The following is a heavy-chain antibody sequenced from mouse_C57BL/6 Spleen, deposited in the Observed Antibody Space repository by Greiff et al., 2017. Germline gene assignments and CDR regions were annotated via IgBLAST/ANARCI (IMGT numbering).Heavy chain of an antibody. V-gene: IGHV3-6*01. J-gene: IGHJ3*01. Sequence: DVKLQESGPGLVKPSQSLSLTCSVTGYSITSGYYWNWIRQFPGNKLEWMGYISYDGSNNYNPSLKNRISITRDTSKNQFFLKLNSVTTEDTATYYCARGSSGYVGFAYWGQGTLVTVSA. CDR3: ARGSSGYVGFAY. D-gene: IGHD3-2*02. CDR2: ISYDGSN. CDR1: GYSITSGYY.